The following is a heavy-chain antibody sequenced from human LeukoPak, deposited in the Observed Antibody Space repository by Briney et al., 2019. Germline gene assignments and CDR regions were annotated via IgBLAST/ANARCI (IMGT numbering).Heavy chain of an antibody. J-gene: IGHJ4*02. Sequence: NPSETLSLTCTVSGVSISSFYWSWIRQPPGKGLEWIGYIYYSGTTNYNPSLKSRVTISVDTSKNQFSLRLRSVTAADTAVYYCARAPFVEYNTAFFVWGQGTLVTVSS. V-gene: IGHV4-59*01. CDR3: ARAPFVEYNTAFFV. D-gene: IGHD6-6*01. CDR1: GVSISSFY. CDR2: IYYSGTT.